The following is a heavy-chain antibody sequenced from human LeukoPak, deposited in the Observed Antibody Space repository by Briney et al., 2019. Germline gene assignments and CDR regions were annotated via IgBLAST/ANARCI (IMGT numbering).Heavy chain of an antibody. J-gene: IGHJ4*02. Sequence: SETLSXTCAXYGGSFSGYYWSWIRQPPGKGLEWIGEINHSGSTSYNPSLKSRVTISVDTSKNQFSLKLSSVTAADTAVYYCARGGWYYYDSSGYYSSFDYWGQGTLVTVSS. CDR2: INHSGST. CDR3: ARGGWYYYDSSGYYSSFDY. V-gene: IGHV4-34*01. D-gene: IGHD3-22*01. CDR1: GGSFSGYY.